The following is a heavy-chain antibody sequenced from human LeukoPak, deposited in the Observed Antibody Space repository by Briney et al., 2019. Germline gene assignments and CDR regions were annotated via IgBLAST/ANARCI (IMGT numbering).Heavy chain of an antibody. J-gene: IGHJ5*02. CDR3: AKDLEPVAGKGNWFDP. V-gene: IGHV3-43*02. CDR1: GFTFDDYA. D-gene: IGHD6-19*01. CDR2: ISGDGGST. Sequence: PGGSLRLSCAASGFTFDDYAMHWVRQAPGKGLEWVSLISGDGGSTYYADSVKGRFTISRDNSKNSLYLQMNSLRTEDTALYYCAKDLEPVAGKGNWFDPWGQGTLVTVSS.